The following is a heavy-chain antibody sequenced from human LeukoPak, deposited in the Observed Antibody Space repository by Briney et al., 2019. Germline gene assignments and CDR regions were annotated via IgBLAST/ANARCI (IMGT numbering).Heavy chain of an antibody. D-gene: IGHD5-24*01. J-gene: IGHJ4*02. CDR2: ISSSGSTI. V-gene: IGHV3-48*03. CDR1: GFTFSSYE. Sequence: PGGSLRLSCAASGFTFSSYEMNWVRQAPGKGLEWVSYISSSGSTIYYADSVKGRFTISRDNAKNSLYLQMNSLRAEDTAVYYCARVRGGYNSFYFDYWGQGTLVTVPS. CDR3: ARVRGGYNSFYFDY.